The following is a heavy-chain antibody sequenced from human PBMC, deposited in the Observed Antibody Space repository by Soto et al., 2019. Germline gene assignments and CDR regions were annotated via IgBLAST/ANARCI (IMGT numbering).Heavy chain of an antibody. CDR3: ASISGTAAGRRGKY. V-gene: IGHV5-10-1*01. CDR2: IDPSDSYT. D-gene: IGHD6-13*01. Sequence: PGESLKISCKASGYSFTSYWVVWVLQLPGKGLEYMGRIDPSDSYTDYSPSFQGYVTFSADKSITTASLHWNSLKESDTGIYYCASISGTAAGRRGKYWGQGTQVTVSS. CDR1: GYSFTSYW. J-gene: IGHJ4*02.